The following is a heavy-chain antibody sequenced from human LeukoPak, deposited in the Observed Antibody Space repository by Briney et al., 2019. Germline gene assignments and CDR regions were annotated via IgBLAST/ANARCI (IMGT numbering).Heavy chain of an antibody. J-gene: IGHJ4*02. D-gene: IGHD4-17*01. Sequence: PGGSLRLSCAASGFTVRSNYMSWVRQAPGKGLGWVSLIFNDGSTYYADSVKARFTISRDNSMDTLYLQMNSLRVEDTAVYYCARDPGGDNAYWGQGTLVTVSS. CDR2: IFNDGST. V-gene: IGHV3-66*01. CDR3: ARDPGGDNAY. CDR1: GFTVRSNY.